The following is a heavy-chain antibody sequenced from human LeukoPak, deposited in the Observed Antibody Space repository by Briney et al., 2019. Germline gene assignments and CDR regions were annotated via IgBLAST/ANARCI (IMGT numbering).Heavy chain of an antibody. CDR1: GFTFSSYG. Sequence: GGSLRLSCVASGFTFSSYGMHWVRQAPGKGLDWVSGILYDGSNKYYADSVKGRFTISRDNSKNTLFLQMNSLRAEDTAVYYCAKRSEYSSGWDSCDYWGQGTLVTVSS. J-gene: IGHJ4*02. V-gene: IGHV3-30*18. CDR3: AKRSEYSSGWDSCDY. CDR2: ILYDGSNK. D-gene: IGHD6-19*01.